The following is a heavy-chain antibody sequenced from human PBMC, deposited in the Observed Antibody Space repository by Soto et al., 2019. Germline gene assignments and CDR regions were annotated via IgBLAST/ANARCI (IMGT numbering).Heavy chain of an antibody. CDR1: GFTFSSYG. D-gene: IGHD6-13*01. V-gene: IGHV3-30*18. CDR3: AKVPQAGYYYYGMDV. Sequence: VGSLRLSCAASGFTFSSYGMHWVRQAPGKGLEWVAVISYDGSNKYYADSVKGRFTISRDNSKNTLYLQMNSLRAEDTAVYYCAKVPQAGYYYYGMDVWGQGTTVTVSS. J-gene: IGHJ6*02. CDR2: ISYDGSNK.